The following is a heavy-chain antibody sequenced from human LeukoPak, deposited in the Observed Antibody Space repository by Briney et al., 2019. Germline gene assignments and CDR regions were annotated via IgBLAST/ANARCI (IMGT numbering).Heavy chain of an antibody. D-gene: IGHD1-26*01. CDR3: ARQNRDGSQTRGYYFDY. Sequence: GESLQISCEASGYSFSNYWIGWVRPMPGKGLEWVGLIYPGDSETTYSPSFQGQVTISADKSINTAYLQWSSLKASDTATYYCARQNRDGSQTRGYYFDYWGQGSLVTVSS. V-gene: IGHV5-51*01. CDR2: IYPGDSET. CDR1: GYSFSNYW. J-gene: IGHJ4*02.